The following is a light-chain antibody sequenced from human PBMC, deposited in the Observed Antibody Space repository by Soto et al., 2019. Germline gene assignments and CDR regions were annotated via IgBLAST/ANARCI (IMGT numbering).Light chain of an antibody. Sequence: EILLTQSPATLSLSPGERATLSCRASQSVSRYLAWYQQKPGQAPRLLIYDASNRATGIPARFSGSASGTEFTLTIASLKSEDFAVYYCQHYANWPLTFGGGTKVDIK. CDR2: DAS. CDR3: QHYANWPLT. CDR1: QSVSRY. V-gene: IGKV3-11*01. J-gene: IGKJ4*01.